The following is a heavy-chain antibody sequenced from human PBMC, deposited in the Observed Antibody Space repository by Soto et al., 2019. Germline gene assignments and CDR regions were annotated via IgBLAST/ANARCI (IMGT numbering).Heavy chain of an antibody. CDR3: AKDKVGQQLAHDAFDI. Sequence: PRLSCAASGFTFSSYAMSWVRQAPGKGLEWVSAISGSGGSTYYADSVKGRFTISRDNSKNTLYLQMNSLRAEDTAVYYCAKDKVGQQLAHDAFDIWGQGTMVTVSS. D-gene: IGHD6-13*01. CDR1: GFTFSSYA. V-gene: IGHV3-23*01. J-gene: IGHJ3*02. CDR2: ISGSGGST.